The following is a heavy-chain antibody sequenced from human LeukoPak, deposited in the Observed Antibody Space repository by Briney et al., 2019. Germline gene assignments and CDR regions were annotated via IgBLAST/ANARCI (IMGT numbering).Heavy chain of an antibody. CDR1: GFTFSSYA. V-gene: IGHV3-30*04. CDR3: ARDGDSGYDFGRFDY. CDR2: ISYDGSNK. J-gene: IGHJ4*02. Sequence: GGSLRLSCAASGFTFSSYAMHWVRQAPGKGLEWVAVISYDGSNKYYADSVKGRFTISRDNSKNMLYLQMNSLRAEDTAMYYCARDGDSGYDFGRFDYWGQGTLVTVSS. D-gene: IGHD5-12*01.